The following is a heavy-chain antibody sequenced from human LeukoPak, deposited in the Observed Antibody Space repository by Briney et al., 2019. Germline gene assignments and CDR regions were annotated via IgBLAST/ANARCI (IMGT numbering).Heavy chain of an antibody. CDR1: GYTFTGYY. Sequence: ASVKVSCKASGYTFTGYYMHWVRQAPGQGLEWMGWINPNSGGTNFAQKFQGRVTMTRDTSISTAYMELSRLRSDDTAVYYCARDAELKLLADYWGQGTLVTVSS. CDR3: ARDAELKLLADY. J-gene: IGHJ4*02. V-gene: IGHV1-2*02. D-gene: IGHD1-26*01. CDR2: INPNSGGT.